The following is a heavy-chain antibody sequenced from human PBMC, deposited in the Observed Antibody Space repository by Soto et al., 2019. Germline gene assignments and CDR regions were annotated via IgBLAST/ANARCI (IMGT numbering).Heavy chain of an antibody. Sequence: PVGSLRLSCAASGFTLTRYSMNWVRQAPGKGLEWVSSISSTTNYIYYGDSMKGRFTISRDNAKNSLYLEMNSLRAEDTAVYYCARESEDLTSNFDYWGQGTLVTAPQ. J-gene: IGHJ4*02. CDR1: GFTLTRYS. V-gene: IGHV3-21*06. CDR3: ARESEDLTSNFDY. CDR2: ISSTTNYI.